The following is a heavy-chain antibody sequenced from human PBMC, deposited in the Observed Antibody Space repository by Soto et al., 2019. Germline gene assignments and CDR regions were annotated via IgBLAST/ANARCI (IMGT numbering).Heavy chain of an antibody. V-gene: IGHV1-69*06. CDR1: GGTFSSYA. Sequence: SVKVSCKASGGTFSSYAISWVRQAPGQGLEWMGGIIPIFGTANYAQKFQGRVTITADKSTSTAYMELSSLRSEDTAVYYCASWPARFESSADFDYWGQGTLVNISS. D-gene: IGHD6-13*01. J-gene: IGHJ4*02. CDR3: ASWPARFESSADFDY. CDR2: IIPIFGTA.